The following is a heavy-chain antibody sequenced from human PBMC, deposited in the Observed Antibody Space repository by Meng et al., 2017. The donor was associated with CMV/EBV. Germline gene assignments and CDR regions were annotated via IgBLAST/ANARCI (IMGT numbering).Heavy chain of an antibody. CDR2: IRYDGSNK. D-gene: IGHD6-6*01. Sequence: GESLKISCAASGFTFSSYGMHWVRQAPGKGLEWVAFIRYDGSNKYYADSVKGRFTISRDNSKNTLYLQMNSLRAEDTAVYYCARSRQRYSSSSNGDYWGQGTLVTVSS. J-gene: IGHJ4*02. V-gene: IGHV3-30*02. CDR1: GFTFSSYG. CDR3: ARSRQRYSSSSNGDY.